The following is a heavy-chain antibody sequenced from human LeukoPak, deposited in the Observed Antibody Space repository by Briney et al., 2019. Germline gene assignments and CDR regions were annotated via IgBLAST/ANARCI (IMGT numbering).Heavy chain of an antibody. CDR1: GYTFTSYD. Sequence: ASVKVSCKASGYTFTSYDINWVRQATGQGLEWMGWMNPNSGNTGYAQKFQGRVTITRNTSISTAYMELSSLRSEDTAVYYCARGLYCDYVFDPWGQGTLVTVSS. J-gene: IGHJ5*02. CDR2: MNPNSGNT. CDR3: ARGLYCDYVFDP. D-gene: IGHD4-17*01. V-gene: IGHV1-8*03.